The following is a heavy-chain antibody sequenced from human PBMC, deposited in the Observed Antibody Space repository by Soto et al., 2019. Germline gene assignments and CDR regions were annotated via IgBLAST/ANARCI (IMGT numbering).Heavy chain of an antibody. CDR2: IYYSGST. D-gene: IGHD3-3*01. Sequence: TSETLSLTCTVSGGSISSYYWSWIRQPPGKGLEWIGYIYYSGSTNYNPSLKSRVTISVDTSKNQFSLKLSSVTAADTAVYYCARFPSYYDFWSGYYGAGMGVWGQGTTVTVSS. J-gene: IGHJ6*02. V-gene: IGHV4-59*01. CDR3: ARFPSYYDFWSGYYGAGMGV. CDR1: GGSISSYY.